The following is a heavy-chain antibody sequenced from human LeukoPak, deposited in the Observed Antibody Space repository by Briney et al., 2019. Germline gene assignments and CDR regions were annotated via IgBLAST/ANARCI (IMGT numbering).Heavy chain of an antibody. CDR1: GFTFSRYG. J-gene: IGHJ6*04. CDR3: ARDLVVVAATHYGMDV. V-gene: IGHV3-33*01. D-gene: IGHD2-15*01. Sequence: GRSLRLSCAASGFTFSRYGMHWVRQAPGKGLEWVAVIWYDGSNKYYADSVKGRFTISRDNSKNTLYLQMNSLRAEDTAVYYCARDLVVVAATHYGMDVWGEGTTVTVSS. CDR2: IWYDGSNK.